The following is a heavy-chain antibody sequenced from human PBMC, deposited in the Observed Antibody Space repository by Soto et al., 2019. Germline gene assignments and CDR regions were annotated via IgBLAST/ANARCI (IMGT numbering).Heavy chain of an antibody. CDR3: VRMSYFHPTWYFDL. V-gene: IGHV4-30-4*01. D-gene: IGHD3-10*01. Sequence: SGNLALSCTVSGACSDNKYYYWGLIRQTPGKGLEWIGYVYYSGTTDYIPSLKSRLSMSIDKSQNQFTLKLNSVTAADTATYYCVRMSYFHPTWYFDLWGPGTLVTVSS. J-gene: IGHJ2*01. CDR1: GACSDNKYYY. CDR2: VYYSGTT.